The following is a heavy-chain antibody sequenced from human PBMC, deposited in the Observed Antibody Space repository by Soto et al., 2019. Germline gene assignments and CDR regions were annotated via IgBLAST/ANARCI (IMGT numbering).Heavy chain of an antibody. D-gene: IGHD6-19*01. J-gene: IGHJ6*02. CDR3: ARCTSSGWTPFYVPDYGMDV. V-gene: IGHV3-30-3*01. CDR1: GFTFSSYA. CDR2: ISYDGSNK. Sequence: GGSLRLSCAASGFTFSSYAMHWVRQAPGKGLEWVAVISYDGSNKYYADSVKGRFTISRDNSKNTLYLQMNSLRAEDTAVYYCARCTSSGWTPFYVPDYGMDVWGQGTTVTVSS.